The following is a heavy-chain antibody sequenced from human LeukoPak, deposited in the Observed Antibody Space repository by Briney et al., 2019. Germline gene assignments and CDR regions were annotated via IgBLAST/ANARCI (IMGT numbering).Heavy chain of an antibody. CDR1: GYTFTGYY. CDR3: ARYNWNDYFDY. CDR2: INPNSGGT. V-gene: IGHV1-2*02. Sequence: GASVKVSCKASGYTFTGYYMHWVRQAPGQGLEWMGWINPNSGGTNYAQEFQGRVTMTRDTSISTAYMELSRLRSDDTAVYYCARYNWNDYFDYWGQGTLVTVSS. D-gene: IGHD1-1*01. J-gene: IGHJ4*02.